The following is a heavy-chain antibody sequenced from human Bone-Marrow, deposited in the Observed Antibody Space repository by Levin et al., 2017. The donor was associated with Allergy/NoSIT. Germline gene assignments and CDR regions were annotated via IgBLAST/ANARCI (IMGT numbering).Heavy chain of an antibody. J-gene: IGHJ5*02. V-gene: IGHV3-21*01. Sequence: NTGGSLRLSCAASGFTFSSYSMNWVRQAPGKGLEWVSSISSSSSYIYYADSVKGRFTISRDNAKNSLYLQMNSLRAEDTAVYYCARDLGYDPNWFDPWGQGTLVTVSS. CDR2: ISSSSSYI. CDR1: GFTFSSYS. D-gene: IGHD5-12*01. CDR3: ARDLGYDPNWFDP.